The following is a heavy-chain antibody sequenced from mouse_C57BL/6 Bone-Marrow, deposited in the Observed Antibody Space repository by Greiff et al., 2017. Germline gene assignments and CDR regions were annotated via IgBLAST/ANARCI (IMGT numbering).Heavy chain of an antibody. V-gene: IGHV1-82*01. D-gene: IGHD2-12*01. J-gene: IGHJ2*01. CDR3: ARGAYYSFLYFDY. CDR2: IYPGDGDT. Sequence: QVQLKASGPELVKPGASVKISCKASGYAFSSSWMNWVKQRPGKGLEWIGRIYPGDGDTNYNGKFKGKATLTADKSSSTAYMQLSSLTSEDSAVYFWARGAYYSFLYFDYWGQGTTLTVSS. CDR1: GYAFSSSW.